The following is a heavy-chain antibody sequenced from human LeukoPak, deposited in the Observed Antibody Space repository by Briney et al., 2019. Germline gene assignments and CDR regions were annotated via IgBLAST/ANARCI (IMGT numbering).Heavy chain of an antibody. CDR2: IYDSGSS. J-gene: IGHJ4*02. D-gene: IGHD3-10*01. Sequence: SETLSLTCTGSGCSISSYYWSWLRQPPGKGLEWIGHIYDSGSSNSNPHNKSRVTMSLDASKSQSSLKLRCGTSADTAVYYCAREGYYGSGNLDYWGQGTLVTVSS. V-gene: IGHV4-59*01. CDR1: GCSISSYY. CDR3: AREGYYGSGNLDY.